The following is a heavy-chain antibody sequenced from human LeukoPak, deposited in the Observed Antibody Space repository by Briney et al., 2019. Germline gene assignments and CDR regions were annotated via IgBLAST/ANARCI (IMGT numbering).Heavy chain of an antibody. CDR2: IYYSGST. CDR1: GGSISSSSYY. D-gene: IGHD4-17*01. J-gene: IGHJ4*02. V-gene: IGHV4-39*01. Sequence: SETLSLTCTVSGGSISSSSYYWGWIRQPPGKGLEWIGSIYYSGSTYYNPSLKSRVTISVDTPKNQFSLKLSSVTAADTAVYYCARLGDYFRYYFDYWGQGTLVTVSS. CDR3: ARLGDYFRYYFDY.